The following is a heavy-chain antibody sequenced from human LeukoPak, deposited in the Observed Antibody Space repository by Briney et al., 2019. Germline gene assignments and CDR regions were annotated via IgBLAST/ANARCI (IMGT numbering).Heavy chain of an antibody. CDR2: IYYSGST. Sequence: SETLSLTCTVSGGSISSGGYYWSWIRQHPGKGLEWIGYIYYSGSTYYNPSLKSRVTISVDTSKNQFSLKLSSVTGADTAVYYCATRRDGYPLDYWGQGTLVTVSS. CDR3: ATRRDGYPLDY. CDR1: GGSISSGGYY. D-gene: IGHD5-24*01. V-gene: IGHV4-31*03. J-gene: IGHJ4*02.